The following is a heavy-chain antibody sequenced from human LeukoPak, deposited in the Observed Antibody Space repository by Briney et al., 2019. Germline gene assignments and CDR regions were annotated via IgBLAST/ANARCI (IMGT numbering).Heavy chain of an antibody. CDR1: GFTFSTYN. V-gene: IGHV3-48*01. Sequence: GGSLRLSCAASGFTFSTYNMNWVRQAPGKGLEWISYINADSSTIRYADSVRGRFTTSRDNAKNSLYLQMNSQRAEDTAVYYCVRDNSRGQSLGVIYWGQGSLVTVSS. CDR3: VRDNSRGQSLGVIY. CDR2: INADSSTI. J-gene: IGHJ4*02. D-gene: IGHD3-22*01.